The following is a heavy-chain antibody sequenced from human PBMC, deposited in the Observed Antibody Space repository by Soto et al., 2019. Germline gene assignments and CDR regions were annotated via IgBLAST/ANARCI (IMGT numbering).Heavy chain of an antibody. Sequence: EVQLLESGGGLVQPGGSLRLSCAASGFTFSSYVMSWVRQAPGKGLEWVSAISSSDDSTYYADSVKGRFTISRDNSKNTLYLQMNSLRVEDTAVYYCAKRTYGDYSFCMDVWGQGTTVTVSS. V-gene: IGHV3-23*01. CDR1: GFTFSSYV. D-gene: IGHD4-17*01. CDR2: ISSSDDST. CDR3: AKRTYGDYSFCMDV. J-gene: IGHJ6*02.